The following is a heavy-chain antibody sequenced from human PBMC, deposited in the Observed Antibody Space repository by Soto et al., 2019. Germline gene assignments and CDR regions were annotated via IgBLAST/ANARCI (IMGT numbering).Heavy chain of an antibody. J-gene: IGHJ4*02. Sequence: GGSLRLSCAASGFTFDNYAMHWVRQAPGKGLEWVSGISWDSGSIDYAASVRGRFTISRDNASNSLYLRMSSLRPEDTALYYCVNDAAYYLDNWGKGTLLTVSS. CDR2: ISWDSGSI. V-gene: IGHV3-9*01. CDR3: VNDAAYYLDN. CDR1: GFTFDNYA. D-gene: IGHD6-25*01.